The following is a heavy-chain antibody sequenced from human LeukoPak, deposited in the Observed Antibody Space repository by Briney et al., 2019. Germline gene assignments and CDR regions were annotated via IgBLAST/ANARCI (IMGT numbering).Heavy chain of an antibody. CDR3: ARVGVDYYYMDV. CDR2: TYSGGST. Sequence: EGSLRLSCAASGFTLSSNYMSWVRQAPGKGLEWVSVTYSGGSTYYADSVKGRFTISRDNSKNTLYLQMNSLRAEDTAVYYCARVGVDYYYMDVWGKGTTVTVSS. CDR1: GFTLSSNY. V-gene: IGHV3-66*01. D-gene: IGHD3-16*01. J-gene: IGHJ6*03.